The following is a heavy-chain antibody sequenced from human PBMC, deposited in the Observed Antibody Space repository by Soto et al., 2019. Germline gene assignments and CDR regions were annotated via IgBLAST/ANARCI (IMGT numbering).Heavy chain of an antibody. CDR1: GYTFTSYA. D-gene: IGHD6-19*01. V-gene: IGHV1-3*01. CDR2: INAGNGNT. J-gene: IGHJ4*02. Sequence: ASVKVSCKASGYTFTSYAMHWVRQAPGQRLEWMGWINAGNGNTKYSQKFQGRVTITRDTSASTAYMELSSLRSEDTAVYYCATARQWPWGVDYSGQGTLVTVSS. CDR3: ATARQWPWGVDY.